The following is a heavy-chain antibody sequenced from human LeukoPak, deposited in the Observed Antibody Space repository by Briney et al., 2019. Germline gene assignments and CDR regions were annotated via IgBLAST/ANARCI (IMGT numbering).Heavy chain of an antibody. Sequence: SETLSLTCAVYGGSFSGYYWSWIRQPPGKGLEWIGEINHSGSTNYNPSLKSRVTISVDTSKNQFSLKLSSVTAADTAVYYCAREAKDCSSTSCSTLYYYYYMDVWGKGTTVTVSS. CDR3: AREAKDCSSTSCSTLYYYYYMDV. CDR1: GGSFSGYY. CDR2: INHSGST. V-gene: IGHV4-34*01. J-gene: IGHJ6*03. D-gene: IGHD2-2*01.